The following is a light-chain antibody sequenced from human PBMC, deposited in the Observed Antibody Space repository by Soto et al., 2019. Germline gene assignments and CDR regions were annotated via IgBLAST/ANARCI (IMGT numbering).Light chain of an antibody. Sequence: QSVLTQPDSVSGSPGQSITISCTGTSSDVGGYNYVSWYQQHPGKAPKLMIYDVSNRPSGVSNRFSGAKSGNTASLTISGRHSEDESYYYCSSYTSSSTLNVVFGGGTKVTVL. CDR1: SSDVGGYNY. CDR3: SSYTSSSTLNVV. V-gene: IGLV2-14*01. CDR2: DVS. J-gene: IGLJ2*01.